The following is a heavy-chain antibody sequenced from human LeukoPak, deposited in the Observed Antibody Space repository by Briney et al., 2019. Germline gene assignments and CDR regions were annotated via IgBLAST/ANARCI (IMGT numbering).Heavy chain of an antibody. Sequence: GGSLRLSCAASGFTFSSYSMNWVCQAPGKGLEWVSSISSSSSYIYYADSVKGRFTISRDNAKNSLYLQMNSLRAEDTAVYYCARDGTVTRSGSFDYWGQGTLVTVSS. J-gene: IGHJ4*02. CDR1: GFTFSSYS. D-gene: IGHD4-17*01. CDR2: ISSSSSYI. V-gene: IGHV3-21*01. CDR3: ARDGTVTRSGSFDY.